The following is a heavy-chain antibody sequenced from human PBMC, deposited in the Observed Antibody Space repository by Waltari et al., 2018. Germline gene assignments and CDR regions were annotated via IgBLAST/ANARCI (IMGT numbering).Heavy chain of an antibody. Sequence: QLQLQESGPGLVKPSETLSLTCTVSGGSLSPNYNLGWIRQPPGQGLEWMGNMQYRGSTFYNPSLKSRVTISLDTSKNQFSLRLSSVGAADTAVYFCGRIAFGDDGGYFQHWGQGTLVTVSS. D-gene: IGHD4-17*01. CDR3: GRIAFGDDGGYFQH. CDR2: MQYRGST. J-gene: IGHJ1*01. V-gene: IGHV4-39*01. CDR1: GGSLSPNYN.